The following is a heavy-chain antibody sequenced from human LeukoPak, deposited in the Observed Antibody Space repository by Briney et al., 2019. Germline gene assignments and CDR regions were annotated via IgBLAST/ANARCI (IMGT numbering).Heavy chain of an antibody. V-gene: IGHV3-23*01. Sequence: RGSLRLSCAASGFTFSSYVMSWVRQAPGKGLEWVSAISGGGGRTYYADSVKGRFTISRDNSKNTLYLQMNSLRAEDTAVYYCAKGTGYCDSSGYDPFDIWGQGTMVTVSS. D-gene: IGHD3-22*01. CDR2: ISGGGGRT. J-gene: IGHJ3*02. CDR3: AKGTGYCDSSGYDPFDI. CDR1: GFTFSSYV.